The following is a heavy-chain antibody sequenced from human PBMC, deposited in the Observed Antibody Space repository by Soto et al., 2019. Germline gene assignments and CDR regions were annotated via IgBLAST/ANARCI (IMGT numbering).Heavy chain of an antibody. CDR2: IIPIFGTA. V-gene: IGHV1-69*13. CDR1: GGTFSSYA. Sequence: SVKVSCKASGGTFSSYAISWVRQAPGQGLEWMGGIIPIFGTANYAQKFQGRVTITADESTSTAYMELSSLRSEDTAVYYYDSSANSKSHFDYWGQGTLVTVSS. J-gene: IGHJ4*02. D-gene: IGHD3-22*01. CDR3: DSSANSKSHFDY.